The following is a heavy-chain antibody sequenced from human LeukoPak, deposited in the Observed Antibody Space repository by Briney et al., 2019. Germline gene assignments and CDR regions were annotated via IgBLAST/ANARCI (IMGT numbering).Heavy chain of an antibody. CDR1: GGSISRSGYY. Sequence: PSQTLSLTCTVSGGSISRSGYYWTWIRQPPGRGLEWIGEINHSGTTYYSPSLKSRVTISADTSKNQFSLKVTSVTAADTAVYFCARVKLPGMAGAFDIWGQRTMVTVSS. V-gene: IGHV4-39*07. CDR2: INHSGTT. CDR3: ARVKLPGMAGAFDI. D-gene: IGHD1-26*01. J-gene: IGHJ3*02.